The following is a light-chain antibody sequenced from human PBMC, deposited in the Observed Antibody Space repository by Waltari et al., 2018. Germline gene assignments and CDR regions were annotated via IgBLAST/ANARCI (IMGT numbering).Light chain of an antibody. Sequence: EIVLTQSPATLSLSPGERATLSCRASQSISSYLAWYQQKRGQAPRLLIYDASNMATGIPARFSGSGSGTDFTLTISNVEPEDFAIYYCQQRSTWPPYTFGQGTKLEIK. CDR2: DAS. V-gene: IGKV3-11*01. J-gene: IGKJ2*01. CDR1: QSISSY. CDR3: QQRSTWPPYT.